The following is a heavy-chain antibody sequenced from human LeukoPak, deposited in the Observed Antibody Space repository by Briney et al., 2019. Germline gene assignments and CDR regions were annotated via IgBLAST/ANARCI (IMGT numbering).Heavy chain of an antibody. CDR2: ICYSGST. CDR1: GDSMSSSHYC. V-gene: IGHV4-39*01. CDR3: ARHAVEAASRWFDP. D-gene: IGHD1-1*01. J-gene: IGHJ5*02. Sequence: SETLSLTCTVSGDSMSSSHYCWGWIRQPPGKGLEWIGSICYSGSTYYNPSLKSRVTMSVDTSKKQFSLKLSSVTAADTAVYYCARHAVEAASRWFDPWGQGTLVTVSS.